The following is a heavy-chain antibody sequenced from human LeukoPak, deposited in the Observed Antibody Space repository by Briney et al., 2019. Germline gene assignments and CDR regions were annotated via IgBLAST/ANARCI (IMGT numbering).Heavy chain of an antibody. Sequence: ASVNVSCKSSGYKLTRHGISGVRQAPGQGREGMGWIGPYNWNTKYAQKFQGRVTVTTDTSTSTAYMELRSLRSDDTAVYFCARAVLGGPTVYYNYYHMDVWGKGTTVTVSS. D-gene: IGHD1-26*01. CDR3: ARAVLGGPTVYYNYYHMDV. CDR1: GYKLTRHG. CDR2: IGPYNWNT. J-gene: IGHJ6*03. V-gene: IGHV1-18*01.